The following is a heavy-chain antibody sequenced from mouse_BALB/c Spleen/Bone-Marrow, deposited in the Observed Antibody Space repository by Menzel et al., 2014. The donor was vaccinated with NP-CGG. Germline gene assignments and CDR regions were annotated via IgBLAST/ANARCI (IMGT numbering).Heavy chain of an antibody. CDR3: TRIFDD. V-gene: IGHV1S22*01. Sequence: LQQSGSELVRPEASVKLSCTDSGYIFANYWMHWVKQRHGQGLEWIGNISPRSGSTNYDEKFKSKATLTVDTSSATAYMYLNSLTSEYSAVYYCTRIFDDWGQVSTLTVS. CDR1: GYIFANYW. J-gene: IGHJ2*01. CDR2: ISPRSGST.